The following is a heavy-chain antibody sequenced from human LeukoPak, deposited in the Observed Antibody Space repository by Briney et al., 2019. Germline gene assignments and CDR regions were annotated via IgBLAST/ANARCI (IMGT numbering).Heavy chain of an antibody. CDR1: GYTFTSYG. D-gene: IGHD2-2*01. CDR3: ARDRHCSSTICYPQWFDP. CDR2: ISAYNGNT. J-gene: IGHJ5*02. V-gene: IGHV1-18*01. Sequence: ASVKVSCKASGYTFTSYGISWVRQAPGQGLEWMGWISAYNGNTNNAQKLQGRVTMTTDTSPSTAYMELRRLRSDDTAVYYCARDRHCSSTICYPQWFDPWGQGTLVTVSS.